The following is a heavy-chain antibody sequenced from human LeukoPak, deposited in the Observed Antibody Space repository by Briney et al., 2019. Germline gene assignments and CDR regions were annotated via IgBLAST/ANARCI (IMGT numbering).Heavy chain of an antibody. CDR3: ARDGGSYGSGSHYY. Sequence: ASVKVSCKASGYTFTSYDINWVRQATGQGLEWMGWMNPNSGDTGYTQKFQGGVTMTRNTSISTAYMELSSLTSEDTAVYYCARDGGSYGSGSHYYWGQGTLVTVSS. D-gene: IGHD3-10*01. CDR1: GYTFTSYD. V-gene: IGHV1-8*01. CDR2: MNPNSGDT. J-gene: IGHJ4*02.